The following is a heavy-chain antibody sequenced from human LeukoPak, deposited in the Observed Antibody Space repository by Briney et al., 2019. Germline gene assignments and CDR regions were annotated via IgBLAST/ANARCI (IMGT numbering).Heavy chain of an antibody. D-gene: IGHD4-17*01. CDR1: GFTFSNCG. CDR2: ISGSGGST. V-gene: IGHV3-23*01. J-gene: IGHJ3*02. CDR3: AKAVDGDYADHDAFDI. Sequence: PGGSLRLSCAASGFTFSNCGMNWVRQAPGKGLEWVSAISGSGGSTYYADSVKGRFTISRDNSKNTLYPQMNSLRAEDTAVYYCAKAVDGDYADHDAFDIWGQGTMVTVSS.